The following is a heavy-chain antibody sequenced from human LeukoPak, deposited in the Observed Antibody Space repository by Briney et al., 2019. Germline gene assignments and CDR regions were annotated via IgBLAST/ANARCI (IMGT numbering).Heavy chain of an antibody. Sequence: SETLSLTCTVSGVSISSGDYYWSWIRQPPGKGLEWIGYIYYSGSTYYNPSLKSRVTISVDTSKNQFSLKLSSVTAADTAVYYCARDDYNWFDPWGQGTLATVSS. D-gene: IGHD2-21*02. J-gene: IGHJ5*02. CDR2: IYYSGST. V-gene: IGHV4-30-4*01. CDR1: GVSISSGDYY. CDR3: ARDDYNWFDP.